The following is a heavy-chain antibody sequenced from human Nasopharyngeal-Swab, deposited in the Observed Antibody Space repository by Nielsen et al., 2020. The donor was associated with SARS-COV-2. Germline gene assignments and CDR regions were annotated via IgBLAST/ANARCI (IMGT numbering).Heavy chain of an antibody. V-gene: IGHV4-59*02. J-gene: IGHJ4*02. D-gene: IGHD3-16*02. CDR1: GGSVSSYQ. Sequence: SETLSLTCSASGGSVSSYQWSWIRQPPGKRLECIVLIYYSGSTNCNPSLKSRVPISVDTSKNQFPLKLSYVTAADTAVYYCARVPFDYDYIWGSYRWISYFDYWGQGTLVTVSS. CDR2: IYYSGST. CDR3: ARVPFDYDYIWGSYRWISYFDY.